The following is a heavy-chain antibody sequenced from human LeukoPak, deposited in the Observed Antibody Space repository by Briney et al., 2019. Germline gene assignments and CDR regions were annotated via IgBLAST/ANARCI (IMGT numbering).Heavy chain of an antibody. CDR1: GGSFSGYH. CDR2: INHSGST. Sequence: SETLSLTCAVYGGSFSGYHWSWIRQPPGKGLEWIGEINHSGSTNYNPSLKSRVTISVDTSKNQFSLKLSSVTAADTAVYYCARGSRSSGYYNWGQGTLVTVSS. D-gene: IGHD3-22*01. CDR3: ARGSRSSGYYN. J-gene: IGHJ4*02. V-gene: IGHV4-34*01.